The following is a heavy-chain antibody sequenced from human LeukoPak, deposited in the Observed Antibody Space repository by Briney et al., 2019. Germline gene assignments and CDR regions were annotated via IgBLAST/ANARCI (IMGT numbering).Heavy chain of an antibody. D-gene: IGHD3-10*01. J-gene: IGHJ6*04. CDR1: GFTFSGSA. Sequence: PGGSLRLTCAASGFTFSGSAMHWVRQASGKGLEWVGRIRSKANSYATAYAASVNGRFTISRDDSKNTAYLQMNSLKTEDTAVYYCTTDQGVLWFGGKGTTVTVSS. CDR3: TTDQGVLWF. CDR2: IRSKANSYAT. V-gene: IGHV3-73*01.